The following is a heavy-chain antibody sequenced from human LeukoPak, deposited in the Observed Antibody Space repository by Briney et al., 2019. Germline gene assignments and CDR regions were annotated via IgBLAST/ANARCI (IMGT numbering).Heavy chain of an antibody. CDR2: INQDGSEK. V-gene: IGHV3-7*04. J-gene: IGHJ4*02. Sequence: PGGSLRLSCAASGFTFSSHWMSWVRQAPGKGLEWVANINQDGSEKYYVDSVKGRFTISRDNAKNSLYLQVSSLRAEDTAIYYCARVDSYNSGWLDYWGQGTLVTVSS. D-gene: IGHD6-19*01. CDR3: ARVDSYNSGWLDY. CDR1: GFTFSSHW.